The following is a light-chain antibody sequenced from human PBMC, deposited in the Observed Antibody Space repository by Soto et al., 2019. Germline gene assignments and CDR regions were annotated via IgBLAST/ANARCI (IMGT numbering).Light chain of an antibody. CDR3: QQYGSSPRT. J-gene: IGKJ1*01. CDR1: QSVSSSY. V-gene: IGKV3-20*01. Sequence: EIVLMQSPGALSLSLGERATLSCGASQSVSSSYLAWYQQKPGQAPMLLIYGAATRATGSPDRFSGSGSGTDFTLTISRLEPEDFAVYYCQQYGSSPRTCGQGTKVDIK. CDR2: GAA.